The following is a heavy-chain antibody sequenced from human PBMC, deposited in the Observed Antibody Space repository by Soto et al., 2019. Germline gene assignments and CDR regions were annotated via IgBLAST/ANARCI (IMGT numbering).Heavy chain of an antibody. CDR2: ISSLNHYN. J-gene: IGHJ4*02. V-gene: IGHV3-11*06. CDR3: ARLVWRRYFDS. D-gene: IGHD2-15*01. Sequence: QEQLVESGGGLVKPGGSLRLSCAASGFNFNDYYMSWIRQAPGKGLEYIADISSLNHYNNYADSVKGRFSISVDNAKNSLQQQLRSLRSEDTDVYYFARLVWRRYFDSWGRGTLVTVSS. CDR1: GFNFNDYY.